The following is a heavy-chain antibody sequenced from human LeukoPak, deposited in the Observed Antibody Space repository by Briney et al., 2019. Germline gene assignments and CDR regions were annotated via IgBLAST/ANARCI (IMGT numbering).Heavy chain of an antibody. CDR2: MNPNSGNT. CDR1: GYTFTSYD. J-gene: IGHJ4*02. CDR3: ARSAEGSSWYYSS. D-gene: IGHD6-13*01. Sequence: GASVKVSCKASGYTFTSYDINWVRQATGQGLEWMGWMNPNSGNTGYAQKFQGRVTMTTDTSTSTAYMELRSLRSDDTAVYYCARSAEGSSWYYSSWGQGTLVTVSS. V-gene: IGHV1-8*01.